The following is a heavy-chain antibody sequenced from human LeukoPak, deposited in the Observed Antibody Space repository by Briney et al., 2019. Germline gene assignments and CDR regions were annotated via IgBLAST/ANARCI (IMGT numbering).Heavy chain of an antibody. V-gene: IGHV4-59*01. CDR3: ARGVKSTYYDFWSVPSLDY. Sequence: SETLSLTCTVSGDYISNYYWSWIRQPPGKSLEWIGYIFYTGNTNYNPSLKSRVTISLDKAKNQFSLKVNSVTAADTAVYYCARGVKSTYYDFWSVPSLDYWGQGTLVTVSS. J-gene: IGHJ4*02. CDR1: GDYISNYY. CDR2: IFYTGNT. D-gene: IGHD3-3*01.